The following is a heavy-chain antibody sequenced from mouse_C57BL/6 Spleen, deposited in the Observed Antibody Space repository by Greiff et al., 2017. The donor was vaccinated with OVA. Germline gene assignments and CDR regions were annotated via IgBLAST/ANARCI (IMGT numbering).Heavy chain of an antibody. J-gene: IGHJ2*01. CDR1: GYTFTDYE. CDR3: TRGGGGYFDY. Sequence: VKLVESGAELVRPGASVTLSCKASGYTFTDYEMHWVKQTPVHGLEWIGAIDPETGGTAYNQKFKGKAILTADKSSSTAYMELRSLTSEDSAVYYCTRGGGGYFDYWGQGTTLTVSS. CDR2: IDPETGGT. V-gene: IGHV1-15*01.